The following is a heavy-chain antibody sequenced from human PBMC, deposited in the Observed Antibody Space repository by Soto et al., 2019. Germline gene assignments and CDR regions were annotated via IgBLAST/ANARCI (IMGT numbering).Heavy chain of an antibody. J-gene: IGHJ6*02. CDR3: TIEEYDCWRGSSSGMAV. V-gene: IGHV3-49*04. CDR2: IRSKAYGGTT. Sequence: GGSLRLSCTASGCTFGDYAMSWVRLAPGKGLEWVGFIRSKAYGGTTEYAASVKGRFTISRDDSKSIAYLQMNSLKTEDTAVYYCTIEEYDCWRGSSSGMAVWGQVPTVIVS. D-gene: IGHD3-3*01. CDR1: GCTFGDYA.